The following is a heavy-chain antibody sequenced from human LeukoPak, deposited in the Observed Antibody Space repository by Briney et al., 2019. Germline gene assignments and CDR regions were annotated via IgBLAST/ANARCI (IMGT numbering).Heavy chain of an antibody. CDR3: ARGVYIAAAQYGY. CDR1: GGSISSYY. J-gene: IGHJ4*02. D-gene: IGHD6-13*01. CDR2: IYYSGTT. Sequence: SETLSLTCTVSGGSISSYYWSWIRQPPGKGLEWIGYIYYSGTTNYNPSLKSRVTISVDTSKNQFSLKLSSVTAADKAVYYCARGVYIAAAQYGYWGQGTLVTVSS. V-gene: IGHV4-59*01.